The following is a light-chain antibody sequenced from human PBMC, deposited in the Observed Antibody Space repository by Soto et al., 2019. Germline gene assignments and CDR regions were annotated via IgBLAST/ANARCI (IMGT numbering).Light chain of an antibody. J-gene: IGLJ1*01. CDR2: EVD. CDR1: SSDVGNYNL. V-gene: IGLV2-23*02. CDR3: CSYAWTVAYV. Sequence: QSALTQPASVSGVPLRASSITCAGNSSDVGNYNLVSWYQQHPGKAPKLMISEVDKRPSGVSNRFSGSKSGNTASLTISGLLFEDEADYHGCSYAWTVAYVFGTDTKVT.